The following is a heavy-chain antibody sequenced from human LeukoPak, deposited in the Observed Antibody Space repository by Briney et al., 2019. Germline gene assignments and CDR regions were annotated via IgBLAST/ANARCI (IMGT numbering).Heavy chain of an antibody. CDR2: TYYRSKWYN. Sequence: SQTLSLTCAISGDSVSTNSAAWNWIRQSPSRGLEWLGRTYYRSKWYNDYAVSVKSRITINPDTSKNQFSLQLNSVTPEDTAVYYWTRDKGGSGYDHLDSWGQGTLVAVSS. D-gene: IGHD5-12*01. V-gene: IGHV6-1*01. CDR3: TRDKGGSGYDHLDS. CDR1: GDSVSTNSAA. J-gene: IGHJ4*02.